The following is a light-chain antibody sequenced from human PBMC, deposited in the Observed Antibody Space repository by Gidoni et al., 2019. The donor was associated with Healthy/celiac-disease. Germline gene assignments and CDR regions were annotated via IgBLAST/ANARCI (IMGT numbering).Light chain of an antibody. CDR1: SSNIGSNT. CDR3: AAWDDSLNGPV. Sequence: QSVLTQPPSASGTPGQSVTISCSGSSSNIGSNTVNWYQQLPGTAPKLLIYTNNQRPSGVPDRFSGSQSGPSASLAISGLQSEDEADYYCAAWDDSLNGPVFGGGTKLTVL. V-gene: IGLV1-44*01. J-gene: IGLJ2*01. CDR2: TNN.